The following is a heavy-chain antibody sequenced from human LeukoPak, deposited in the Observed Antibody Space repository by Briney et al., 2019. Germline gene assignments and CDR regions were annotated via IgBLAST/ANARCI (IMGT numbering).Heavy chain of an antibody. J-gene: IGHJ3*02. V-gene: IGHV3-43*02. D-gene: IGHD2-2*01. CDR3: AKDKMAGGYQLLVDAFDI. Sequence: LTGGSLRLSCAASGFTFDDYAMHWVRQGPGKGLEWVSAISGDGGSTYYADSVKGRFTISRDNSKNSLYLQMNSLRAEDMALYYCAKDKMAGGYQLLVDAFDIWGQGTMVTVSS. CDR1: GFTFDDYA. CDR2: ISGDGGST.